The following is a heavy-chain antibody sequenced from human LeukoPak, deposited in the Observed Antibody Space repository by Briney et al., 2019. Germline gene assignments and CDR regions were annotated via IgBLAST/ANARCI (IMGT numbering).Heavy chain of an antibody. Sequence: PGGSLRLSCAASGFTFSSYGMSWVRQAPGKGLEWVSAISGSGGSTYYADSVKGRFTISRDNSKNTLYLQMNSLRAEDTAVYYCARDLSKYYDFRSGYEHCFDYWGQGTLVTVSS. CDR1: GFTFSSYG. D-gene: IGHD3-3*01. CDR3: ARDLSKYYDFRSGYEHCFDY. CDR2: ISGSGGST. J-gene: IGHJ4*02. V-gene: IGHV3-23*01.